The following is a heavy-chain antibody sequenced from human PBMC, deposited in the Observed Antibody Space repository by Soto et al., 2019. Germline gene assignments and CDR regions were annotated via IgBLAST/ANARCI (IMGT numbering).Heavy chain of an antibody. V-gene: IGHV3-23*01. CDR2: ISANGQGI. Sequence: GGSLRLSCAASGFTFSTYALSWVRQAPGKGLEWVSAISANGQGIYYADSVRCRCTISRDNSKNTIFLHMDSLRAEDTAVYYCAKDRNYPRDQFHYWGQGTLVTVSS. CDR3: AKDRNYPRDQFHY. CDR1: GFTFSTYA. D-gene: IGHD1-7*01. J-gene: IGHJ4*02.